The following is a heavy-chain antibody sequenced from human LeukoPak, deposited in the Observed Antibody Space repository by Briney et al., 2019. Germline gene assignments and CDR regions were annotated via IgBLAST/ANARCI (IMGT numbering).Heavy chain of an antibody. Sequence: TSVKVSCKVSGYTLTELSMHWVRQAPGKGLEWMGGFDPEDGETIYAQRFQGRVTMTEDTSTDTAYMELSSLRSEDTAVYYCATSGPHSRYFDWSEYYFDYWGQGTLVTVSS. V-gene: IGHV1-24*01. CDR2: FDPEDGET. CDR1: GYTLTELS. CDR3: ATSGPHSRYFDWSEYYFDY. J-gene: IGHJ4*02. D-gene: IGHD3-9*01.